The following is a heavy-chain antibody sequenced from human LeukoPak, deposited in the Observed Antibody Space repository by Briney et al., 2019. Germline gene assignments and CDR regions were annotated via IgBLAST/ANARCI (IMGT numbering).Heavy chain of an antibody. CDR1: GFTFSSYA. Sequence: QAGGSLRLSCSASGFTFSSYAMHWVRQAPGKGLEYVSAISSNGGSTYYADSVKGRFTISRDNSKNTLYLQMSSLRAEDTAVYYCVNLAAVYGMDVWGQGTTVTVSS. J-gene: IGHJ6*02. CDR2: ISSNGGST. CDR3: VNLAAVYGMDV. D-gene: IGHD6-13*01. V-gene: IGHV3-64D*09.